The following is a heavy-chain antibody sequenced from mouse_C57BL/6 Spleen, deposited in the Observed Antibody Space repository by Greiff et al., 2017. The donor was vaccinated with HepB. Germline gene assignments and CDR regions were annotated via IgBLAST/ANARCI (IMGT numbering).Heavy chain of an antibody. D-gene: IGHD2-4*01. J-gene: IGHJ3*01. V-gene: IGHV1-5*01. CDR2: IYPRNSDT. CDR3: TRGDDYDWFAY. Sequence: VHVKQSGTVLARPGASVKMSCKTSGYTFTSYWMHWVKQRPGQGLEWIGAIYPRNSDTSYNQKFKGKAKLTAVTSASTAYMELSSLTNEDSAVYYCTRGDDYDWFAYWGQGTLVTVSA. CDR1: GYTFTSYW.